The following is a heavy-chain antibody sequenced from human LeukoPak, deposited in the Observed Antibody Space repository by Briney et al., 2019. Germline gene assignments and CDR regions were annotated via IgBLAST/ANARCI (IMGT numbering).Heavy chain of an antibody. CDR1: GYTFTSYG. CDR3: ARARAAPRLIGTNWFDP. J-gene: IGHJ5*02. V-gene: IGHV1-18*01. D-gene: IGHD1-7*01. CDR2: ISAYNGNT. Sequence: ASVKVSCKASGYTFTSYGISWVRQAPGQGLEWMGWISAYNGNTNYAQKLQGRGTMTTDTSTSTAYMELRSLRSDGTAVYYCARARAAPRLIGTNWFDPWGQGTLVTVSS.